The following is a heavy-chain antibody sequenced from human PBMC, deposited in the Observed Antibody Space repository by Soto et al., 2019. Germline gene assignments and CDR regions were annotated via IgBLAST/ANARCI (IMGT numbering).Heavy chain of an antibody. CDR2: ISSSGSTK. J-gene: IGHJ6*02. D-gene: IGHD2-21*02. V-gene: IGHV3-48*03. Sequence: GGSLRLSCAASRFSFSSYEMNWVRQAPGKGLEWVSYISSSGSTKYYADSAKGRFTISRDNARNSLYLQMNSLRAEDTAIYYCARDLRHSRLPGMDVWGQGTTVTVSS. CDR1: RFSFSSYE. CDR3: ARDLRHSRLPGMDV.